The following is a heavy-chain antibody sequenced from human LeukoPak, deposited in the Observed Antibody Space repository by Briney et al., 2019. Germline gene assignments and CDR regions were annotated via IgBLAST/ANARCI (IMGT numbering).Heavy chain of an antibody. Sequence: PGRSLRLSCAASGFTFSSYGMHWVRQAPGKGLEWVAVISYDGSNKYYADSVKGRFTISRDNSKNTLYLQMNSLRAEDTAVYYCAKDSAPHILTGYSQFQHWGQGTLVTVSS. V-gene: IGHV3-30*18. CDR3: AKDSAPHILTGYSQFQH. CDR1: GFTFSSYG. CDR2: ISYDGSNK. J-gene: IGHJ1*01. D-gene: IGHD3-9*01.